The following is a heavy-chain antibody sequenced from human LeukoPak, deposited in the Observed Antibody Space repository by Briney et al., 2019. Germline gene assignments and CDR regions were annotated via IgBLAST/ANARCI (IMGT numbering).Heavy chain of an antibody. V-gene: IGHV3-48*04. J-gene: IGHJ3*02. CDR3: ARDQEYYDSSGTGTFDI. Sequence: PGGSLRLSCAASGFTFSSYSMNWVRQAPGKGLEWVSYISSSSSTIYYADSVKGRFTISRDNAKNSLYLQMNSLRAEDTAVYYCARDQEYYDSSGTGTFDIWGQGTMVTVSS. CDR2: ISSSSSTI. D-gene: IGHD3-22*01. CDR1: GFTFSSYS.